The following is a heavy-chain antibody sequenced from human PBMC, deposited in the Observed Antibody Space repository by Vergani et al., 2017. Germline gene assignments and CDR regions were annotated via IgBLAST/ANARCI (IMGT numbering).Heavy chain of an antibody. V-gene: IGHV3-7*01. D-gene: IGHD3-22*01. CDR1: GFTFSNYW. CDR2: IKQDGNEK. Sequence: EVQLVESGGGSVQPGGSLRLSCVASGFTFSNYWMSWVRQAPGKRLEWVANIKQDGNEKYFVDSVKGRFSFSRDNGKNSLSLQMNSLRGEDTAVYYCARGGPYDSSGNYRHYFDYWGQGTLVTVSS. CDR3: ARGGPYDSSGNYRHYFDY. J-gene: IGHJ4*02.